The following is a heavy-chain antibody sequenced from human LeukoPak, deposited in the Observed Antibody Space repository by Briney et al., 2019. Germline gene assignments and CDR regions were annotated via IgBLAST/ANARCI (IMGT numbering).Heavy chain of an antibody. CDR1: GVSISSCGYY. Sequence: SGTLSLTCTVSGVSISSCGYYWSWIRQHPGKGLEGIGYIDDSGTTYYNPSLKSRVTISVDTSKHQYSLKLSSVTAAETAVYYCARTPQVIFDYWGQGTLVTVSS. D-gene: IGHD3-22*01. J-gene: IGHJ4*02. CDR3: ARTPQVIFDY. V-gene: IGHV4-31*03. CDR2: IDDSGTT.